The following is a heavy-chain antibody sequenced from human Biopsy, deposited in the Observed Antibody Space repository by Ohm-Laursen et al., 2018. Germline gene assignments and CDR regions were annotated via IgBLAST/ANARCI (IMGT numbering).Heavy chain of an antibody. CDR3: VRGVDYYDPYHYYALDV. V-gene: IGHV4-34*01. J-gene: IGHJ6*02. CDR1: GESFNGYY. CDR2: INHSGRT. D-gene: IGHD3-22*01. Sequence: TLSLTCAVYGESFNGYYWSWIRQTPGKGLEWIGEINHSGRTNYNPSLKSRVTISVDTSKNQFSLKVRSVTAADTAVYYCVRGVDYYDPYHYYALDVWGQGTTVIVSS.